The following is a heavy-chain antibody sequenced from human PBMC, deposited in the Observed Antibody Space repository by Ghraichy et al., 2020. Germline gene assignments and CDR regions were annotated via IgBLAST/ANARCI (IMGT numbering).Heavy chain of an antibody. CDR2: IYYSGTT. CDR1: GGSIRSYY. J-gene: IGHJ4*02. V-gene: IGHV4-59*08. CDR3: ASYDYVWGSYRF. Sequence: SETLSLTCTVSGGSIRSYYWSWIRQPPGKGLEWIGYIYYSGTTYYNPSLKSRVTISVDTSKNQFSLKLSSVTAADTAVYYCASYDYVWGSYRFWGQGTLVTVSS. D-gene: IGHD3-16*02.